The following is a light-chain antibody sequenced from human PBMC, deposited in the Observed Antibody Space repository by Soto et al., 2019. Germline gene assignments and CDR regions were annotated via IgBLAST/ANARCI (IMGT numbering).Light chain of an antibody. CDR1: QSLTSD. CDR3: QQRSNWPWT. CDR2: DAS. V-gene: IGKV3-11*01. J-gene: IGKJ1*01. Sequence: EIVLTQSPATLSLSPGERATLSCRASQSLTSDLAWYQQTPGQAPRLLIYDASNRATGIPARFSGSGSGTDFTLTISSLEPEDFAVYYCQQRSNWPWTFGQGTKVEIK.